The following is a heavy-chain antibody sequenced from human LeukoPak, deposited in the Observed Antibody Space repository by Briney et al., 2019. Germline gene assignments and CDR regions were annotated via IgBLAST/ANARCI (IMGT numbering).Heavy chain of an antibody. CDR2: FSSSGTYI. D-gene: IGHD3-22*01. V-gene: IGHV3-21*01. J-gene: IGHJ4*02. Sequence: PGGSLRLSCVASGFTFSNFSMSWVRQAPGRGLEWVSSFSSSGTYIFYADSVKGRFTISRDSAKNSLYLQMNSLRAEDTAVYYCARESPVDYDSSGYYRNYFDYWGPGNPGHRLL. CDR3: ARESPVDYDSSGYYRNYFDY. CDR1: GFTFSNFS.